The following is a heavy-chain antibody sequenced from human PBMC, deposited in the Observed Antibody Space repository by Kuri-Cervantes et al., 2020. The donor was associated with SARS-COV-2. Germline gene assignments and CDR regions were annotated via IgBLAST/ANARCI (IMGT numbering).Heavy chain of an antibody. J-gene: IGHJ3*02. CDR2: ISSSGSTI. Sequence: GESLKISCAASGFTFSDYYMNWIRQAPGKGLEWVSYISSSGSTIYYADSVKGRFTISRDNAKNSLYLQMNSLRAEDTAVYYCAREQWLELDAFDIWGQGTMVTVSS. CDR3: AREQWLELDAFDI. D-gene: IGHD6-19*01. CDR1: GFTFSDYY. V-gene: IGHV3-11*04.